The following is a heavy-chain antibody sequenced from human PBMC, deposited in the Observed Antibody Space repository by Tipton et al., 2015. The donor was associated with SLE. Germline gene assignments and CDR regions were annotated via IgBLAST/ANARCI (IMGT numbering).Heavy chain of an antibody. Sequence: LRLSCTVSGGSISRYYRSWIRQPPGQRLEWIGYIHYSGSTKYSPSPKSRVTMSVDTSKNQFSLKLSSVTAADTAVYYCARYITMIVVGEAFDIWGQGTMVTVSS. CDR3: ARYITMIVVGEAFDI. V-gene: IGHV4-59*01. CDR2: IHYSGST. D-gene: IGHD3-22*01. J-gene: IGHJ3*02. CDR1: GGSISRYY.